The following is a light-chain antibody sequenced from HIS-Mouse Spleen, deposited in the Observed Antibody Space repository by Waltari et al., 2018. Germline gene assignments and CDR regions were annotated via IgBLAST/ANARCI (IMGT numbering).Light chain of an antibody. V-gene: IGLV2-14*03. CDR1: SSDVGGYNY. J-gene: IGLJ1*01. CDR3: SSYTSSSPYV. Sequence: QSALTQPASVSGSPGQSITISCTGTSSDVGGYNYVSWYQPHPGKAPKLMIYDVSNRPSGVSNRFSGSKSGNTASLTISGLRAEDEADYYCSSYTSSSPYVFGTGTKVTVL. CDR2: DVS.